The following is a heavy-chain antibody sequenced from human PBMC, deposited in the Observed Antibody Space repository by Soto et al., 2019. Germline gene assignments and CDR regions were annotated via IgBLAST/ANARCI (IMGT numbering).Heavy chain of an antibody. CDR2: INPSGGST. CDR3: AGASVAAPVDY. J-gene: IGHJ4*02. V-gene: IGHV1-46*03. D-gene: IGHD2-15*01. Sequence: QVQLVQSGAEVKKPGASVKVSCKASGYTFTSYYMHWVRQAPGQGLEWMGIINPSGGSTSYAQKFQGRVTMTRDTSTSTVYMELSSLRAEDTAVYYCAGASVAAPVDYWGQGTLVTVSS. CDR1: GYTFTSYY.